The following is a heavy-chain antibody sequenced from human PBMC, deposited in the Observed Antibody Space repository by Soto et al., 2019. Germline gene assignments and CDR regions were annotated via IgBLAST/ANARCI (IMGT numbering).Heavy chain of an antibody. CDR1: GDSINNDDYY. CDR2: ISNSGST. Sequence: PSETLSLTCSVSGDSINNDDYYWSWIRQPPGKGLEWIGYISNSGSTFHNPSLRGRLSMSIDTSKNQFSLRLTSVTAADTAVYYCARYKVGGSGSYYNAWFDPWGQGTLVTVS. V-gene: IGHV4-30-4*01. CDR3: ARYKVGGSGSYYNAWFDP. J-gene: IGHJ5*02. D-gene: IGHD3-10*01.